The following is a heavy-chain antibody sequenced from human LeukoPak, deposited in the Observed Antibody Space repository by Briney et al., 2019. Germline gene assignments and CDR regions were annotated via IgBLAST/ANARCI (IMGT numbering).Heavy chain of an antibody. CDR1: GYTFTSYA. V-gene: IGHV7-4-1*02. CDR2: INTNTGNP. D-gene: IGHD3-10*01. CDR3: ARDDTGMVRGKRNYYYGMDV. Sequence: ASVKVSCKASGYTFTSYAMNWVRQAPGQGLEWMGWINTNTGNPTYAQGFTGRFVFSLDTSVSTAYLQISSLKAEDTAVYYCARDDTGMVRGKRNYYYGMDVWGQGTTVTVSS. J-gene: IGHJ6*02.